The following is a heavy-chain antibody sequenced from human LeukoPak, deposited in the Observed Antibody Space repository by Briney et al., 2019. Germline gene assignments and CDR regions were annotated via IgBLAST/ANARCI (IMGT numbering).Heavy chain of an antibody. CDR1: DGSIRSYY. Sequence: SETLSLTCTVSDGSIRSYYWSWIRQPPGKGLEWIGYIYYSGNTYYNPSLKSRVTISPDTSKSQFSLRLKSVTAADTAVYYCARQIIRGQYLVHFDYWSQGTLVTVSS. D-gene: IGHD6-13*01. V-gene: IGHV4-59*08. CDR3: ARQIIRGQYLVHFDY. CDR2: IYYSGNT. J-gene: IGHJ4*02.